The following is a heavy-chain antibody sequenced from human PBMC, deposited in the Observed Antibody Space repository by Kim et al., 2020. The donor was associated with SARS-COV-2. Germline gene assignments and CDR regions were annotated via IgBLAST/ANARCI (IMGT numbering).Heavy chain of an antibody. J-gene: IGHJ4*02. V-gene: IGHV4-30-2*05. Sequence: PSRKRKVTMSVDTAKNQFSLKLSSVTAADTAGYYCARDDSSGYYYGYFDYWGQGTLVTVSS. D-gene: IGHD3-22*01. CDR3: ARDDSSGYYYGYFDY.